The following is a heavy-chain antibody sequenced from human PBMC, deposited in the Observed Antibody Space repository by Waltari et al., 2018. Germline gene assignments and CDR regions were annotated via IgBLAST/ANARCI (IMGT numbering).Heavy chain of an antibody. CDR3: ARSLGDPDYFDY. J-gene: IGHJ4*02. CDR1: AGSIRSSNYY. D-gene: IGHD2-21*02. V-gene: IGHV4-39*01. Sequence: QLHLQKSGPGLVKPSETLSLTCTVSAGSIRSSNYYWGWIRQPPGKGLEWIGSIYYGGTTYYNPSLKSRVTISFDTSKNQFSLKLSSVTAADTAVYYCARSLGDPDYFDYWGQGTLVTVSS. CDR2: IYYGGTT.